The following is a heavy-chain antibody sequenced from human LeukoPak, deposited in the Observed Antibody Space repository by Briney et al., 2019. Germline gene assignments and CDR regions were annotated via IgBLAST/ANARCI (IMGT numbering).Heavy chain of an antibody. V-gene: IGHV3-30*04. Sequence: GSLRLSCAASGFTFSSYPMHWVRQAPGKGLEWVAFIQYDESDKFYADSVKGRFTISRDNSKNSLYLQMNSLRAEDTAVYYCARGSEWASGVSDYWGQGTLVTVSS. D-gene: IGHD3-3*01. J-gene: IGHJ4*02. CDR3: ARGSEWASGVSDY. CDR1: GFTFSSYP. CDR2: IQYDESDK.